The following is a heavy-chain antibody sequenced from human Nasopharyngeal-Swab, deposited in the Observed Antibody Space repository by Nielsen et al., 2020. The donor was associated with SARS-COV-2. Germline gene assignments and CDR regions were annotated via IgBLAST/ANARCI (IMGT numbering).Heavy chain of an antibody. CDR3: ARERWLQPNWAQGYYYGVDV. J-gene: IGHJ6*02. V-gene: IGHV5-51*01. D-gene: IGHD5-24*01. CDR1: GYSFTSYW. CDR2: IYPGDSDT. Sequence: GESLKISCKGSGYSFTSYWIGWVRQMPGKGLEWMGIIYPGDSDTRYSPSFQGQVTISADKSISTAYLQWSSLKASDTAMYYCARERWLQPNWAQGYYYGVDVWGQGTTVTVSS.